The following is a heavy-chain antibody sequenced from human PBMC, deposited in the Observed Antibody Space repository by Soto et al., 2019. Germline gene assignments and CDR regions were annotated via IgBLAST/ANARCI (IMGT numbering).Heavy chain of an antibody. CDR2: ISITTNYI. CDR3: ARESEDLTSNFDY. J-gene: IGHJ4*02. V-gene: IGHV3-21*06. Sequence: GGSLRLSCAASGFTFTRYSMNWVRQAPGKGLEWISSISITTNYIYYGDSMKGRFTISRDNAKNSLYLEMNSLRAEDTSVYYCARESEDLTSNFDYWGQGTLVTVSS. CDR1: GFTFTRYS.